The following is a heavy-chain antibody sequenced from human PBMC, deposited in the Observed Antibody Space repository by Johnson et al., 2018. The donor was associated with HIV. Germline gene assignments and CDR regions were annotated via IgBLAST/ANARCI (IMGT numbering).Heavy chain of an antibody. CDR1: GFTFSSYD. V-gene: IGHV3-13*01. J-gene: IGHJ3*02. D-gene: IGHD2-15*01. CDR2: IGTAGDT. Sequence: VQLVESGGGLVQPGVSLRLSCAASGFTFSSYDMHWVRLATGTGLEWVSAIGTAGDTYYPGSAKRRFTISREKAKNSLYLQMNSLRAVDTAVYYCARSGGGRDAFDIWGQGTMVTVSS. CDR3: ARSGGGRDAFDI.